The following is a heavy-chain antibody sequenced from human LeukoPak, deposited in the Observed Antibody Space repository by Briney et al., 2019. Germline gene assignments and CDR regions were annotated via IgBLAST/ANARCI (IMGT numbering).Heavy chain of an antibody. D-gene: IGHD3-10*01. CDR2: ISASGGGT. J-gene: IGHJ4*02. Sequence: GGSLRLSCATSEFTFSSYAMNWVRQAPGKGLEWVSVISASGGGTYYADSVKGRFTISRDNSKNMLYLQMNSLRAGDTAVYYCTKPRDSGTYYDVDYWGQGTLVTVSS. V-gene: IGHV3-23*01. CDR3: TKPRDSGTYYDVDY. CDR1: EFTFSSYA.